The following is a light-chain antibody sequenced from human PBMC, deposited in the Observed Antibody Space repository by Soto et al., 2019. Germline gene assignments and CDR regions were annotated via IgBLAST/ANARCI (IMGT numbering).Light chain of an antibody. J-gene: IGKJ2*01. CDR2: DSF. Sequence: DIQMTQSPSSLSASVGDRVTISCQASQDINTYLNWYQQKPGKAPNLLIYDSFNLETGVPSRFSGSGSGTDFTLTISSLQPEDSGTFYCQQYQNLPYTFGQGTKLEIK. V-gene: IGKV1-33*01. CDR1: QDINTY. CDR3: QQYQNLPYT.